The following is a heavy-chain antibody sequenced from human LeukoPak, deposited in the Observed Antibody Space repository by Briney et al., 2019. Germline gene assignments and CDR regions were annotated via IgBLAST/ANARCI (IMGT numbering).Heavy chain of an antibody. CDR2: IIPIFGTA. J-gene: IGHJ6*03. Sequence: SVKVSCKASGGTFSSYAISWVRQAPGQGLEWMGGIIPIFGTAKYAQKFQGRVTITADESTSTAYMELSSLRSEDTAVYYCARDPITVGGYYYYMDVWGKGTTVTVSS. CDR3: ARDPITVGGYYYYMDV. CDR1: GGTFSSYA. D-gene: IGHD4-11*01. V-gene: IGHV1-69*13.